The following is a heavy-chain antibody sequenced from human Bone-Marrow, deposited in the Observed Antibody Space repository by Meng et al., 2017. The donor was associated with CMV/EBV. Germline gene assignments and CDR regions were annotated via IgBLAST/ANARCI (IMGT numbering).Heavy chain of an antibody. CDR3: VRDLFSSGWYALDV. CDR1: GFTFDDYA. V-gene: IGHV3-9*01. J-gene: IGHJ6*02. Sequence: GGSLRLSCAASGFTFDDYAMHWVRQAPGKGLEWVSGISWNSGDMGHADSVKGRFTISRDNAQNSLYLQMNSLRAEDTALYYCVRDLFSSGWYALDVWAKGPRSPSP. D-gene: IGHD6-19*01. CDR2: ISWNSGDM.